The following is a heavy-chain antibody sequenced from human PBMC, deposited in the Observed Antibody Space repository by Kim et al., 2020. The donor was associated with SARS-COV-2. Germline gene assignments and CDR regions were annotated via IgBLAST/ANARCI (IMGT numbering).Heavy chain of an antibody. CDR2: IYYSGST. CDR1: GGSISSYY. V-gene: IGHV4-59*01. D-gene: IGHD1-20*01. J-gene: IGHJ4*02. Sequence: SETLSLTCTVSGGSISSYYWSWIRQPPGKGLEWIGYIYYSGSTNYNHSLKSRVTISVDTSTNQFSLKLRSATAAATTVSYCSRAPHITAHFDYWRQGHLV. CDR3: SRAPHITAHFDY.